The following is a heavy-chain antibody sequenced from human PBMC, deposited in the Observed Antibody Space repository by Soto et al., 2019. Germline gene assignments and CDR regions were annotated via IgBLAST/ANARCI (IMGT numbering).Heavy chain of an antibody. J-gene: IGHJ5*02. CDR1: GGTFSSYA. V-gene: IGHV1-69*13. CDR2: IIPIFGTA. D-gene: IGHD3-9*01. Sequence: SVEVSCRASGGTFSSYAISWVRQAPGQGLEWMGGIIPIFGTANYAQKFQGRVTITADESTSTAYMELSSLRSEDTAVYYCAREGGYDILTGYWCWFDPWGQGTLVTVSS. CDR3: AREGGYDILTGYWCWFDP.